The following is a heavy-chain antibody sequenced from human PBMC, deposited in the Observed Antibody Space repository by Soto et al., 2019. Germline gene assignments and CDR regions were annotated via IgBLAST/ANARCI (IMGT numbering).Heavy chain of an antibody. CDR1: GDSFSGYY. CDR3: AREAAETVGDGYWCDY. Sequence: PSETLSFTCTVSGDSFSGYYWSWIRQPAGKGLEWIGRVYTNGATNYNPSLTSRVTVSVDTSRNQFSLKLRFVTAADTAVYYCAREAAETVGDGYWCDYWGQGTPVTVSS. D-gene: IGHD6-13*01. CDR2: VYTNGAT. J-gene: IGHJ4*02. V-gene: IGHV4-4*07.